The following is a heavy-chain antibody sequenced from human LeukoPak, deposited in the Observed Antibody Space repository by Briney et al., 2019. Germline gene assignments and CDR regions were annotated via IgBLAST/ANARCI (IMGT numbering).Heavy chain of an antibody. J-gene: IGHJ4*02. CDR2: INPIFGTA. CDR1: GGTFSSYA. V-gene: IGHV1-69*06. Sequence: ASVKVSCKASGGTFSSYAISWVRQAPGQGLEWMGGINPIFGTANYAQKFQGRVTITADKSTSTAYMELSSLRSEDTAVYYCARGGGTSGYDFWSGYYFDYWGQGTLVTVSS. D-gene: IGHD3-3*01. CDR3: ARGGGTSGYDFWSGYYFDY.